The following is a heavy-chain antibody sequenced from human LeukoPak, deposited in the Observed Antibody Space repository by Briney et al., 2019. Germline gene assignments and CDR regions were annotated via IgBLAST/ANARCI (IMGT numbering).Heavy chain of an antibody. V-gene: IGHV3-30*18. Sequence: GRSLTLSCAASGFSCRDSGMHWVRQAPGKGLEWVALISSDGSDKYYADSVKGRFTISRDNSKNTLYLQMNSLRTEDTAVYYCANDDVPYCSGGVCYSKGLDYWGRGTLVTVSS. J-gene: IGHJ4*02. D-gene: IGHD2-15*01. CDR2: ISSDGSDK. CDR3: ANDDVPYCSGGVCYSKGLDY. CDR1: GFSCRDSG.